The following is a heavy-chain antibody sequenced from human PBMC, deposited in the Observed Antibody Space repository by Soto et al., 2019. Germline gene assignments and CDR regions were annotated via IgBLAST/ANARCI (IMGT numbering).Heavy chain of an antibody. Sequence: PSETLSLTCAVYGGSFSGQYWSWIRQPPGKGLEWIGEINHSGSINYNPSLESRVTISEDTSKNQFSLKLSSVTAADTAVYYCERDRNGRLSAFDIWGQGTMVTVSS. CDR1: GGSFSGQY. CDR2: INHSGSI. D-gene: IGHD2-8*01. CDR3: ERDRNGRLSAFDI. J-gene: IGHJ3*02. V-gene: IGHV4-34*01.